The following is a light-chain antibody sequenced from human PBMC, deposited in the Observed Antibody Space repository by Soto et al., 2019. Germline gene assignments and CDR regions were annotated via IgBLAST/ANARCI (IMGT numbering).Light chain of an antibody. J-gene: IGKJ5*01. V-gene: IGKV3D-15*01. Sequence: EIVMTQSPATLSVSPGERATLSCRASQSVSNNYLAWYQQKPGQAPRLLIYDASNRATGIPARFSGSGSGTDFTLTISSLQSEDFAVYYCQHYHGWPITFGQGTRLEIK. CDR3: QHYHGWPIT. CDR1: QSVSNN. CDR2: DAS.